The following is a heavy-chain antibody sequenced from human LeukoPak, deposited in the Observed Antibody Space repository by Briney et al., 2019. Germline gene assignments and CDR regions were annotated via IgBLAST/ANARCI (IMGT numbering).Heavy chain of an antibody. CDR1: GFTFSSYA. CDR3: AKVPYYDSSGYYSYYYYGMDV. D-gene: IGHD3-22*01. V-gene: IGHV3-23*01. Sequence: GGSLRLSCAASGFTFSSYAMTWVRQAPGKGLEWVSGISGSGGTTYYADSVKGRFTISRDNSKNTLYLQMNSLRAEDTAVYYCAKVPYYDSSGYYSYYYYGMDVWGQGTTVTVSS. J-gene: IGHJ6*02. CDR2: ISGSGGTT.